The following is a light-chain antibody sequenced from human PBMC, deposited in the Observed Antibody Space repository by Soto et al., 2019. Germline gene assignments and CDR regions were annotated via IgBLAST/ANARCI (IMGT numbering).Light chain of an antibody. V-gene: IGLV1-40*01. CDR1: SSNIGAGYD. CDR3: QSYDSSLSGWV. Sequence: QSALTQPPSVSGAPGQRVTICCTGSSSNIGAGYDVHWYQQLPGTAPKLLIYGNSNRPSGVPDRFSGSKSGTSASLAITGLRAEDEADYYCQSYDSSLSGWVFGGGTKLTVL. J-gene: IGLJ3*02. CDR2: GNS.